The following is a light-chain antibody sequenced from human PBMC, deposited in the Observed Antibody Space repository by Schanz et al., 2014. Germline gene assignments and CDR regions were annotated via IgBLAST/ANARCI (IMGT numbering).Light chain of an antibody. J-gene: IGLJ2*01. V-gene: IGLV2-8*01. CDR3: SSYAGSNNWRV. CDR2: EVT. Sequence: QSALTQPASVSGSPGQSITISCTGTSSDVGSYNLVSWYQQHPGKAPKLMIYEVTKRPSGVPDRFSGSKSGNTASLTVSGLQAEDEADYYCSSYAGSNNWRVFGGGTQLTVL. CDR1: SSDVGSYNL.